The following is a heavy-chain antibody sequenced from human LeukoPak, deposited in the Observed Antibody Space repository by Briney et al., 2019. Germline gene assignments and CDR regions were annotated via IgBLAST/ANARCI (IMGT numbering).Heavy chain of an antibody. D-gene: IGHD4-23*01. CDR3: AREVRGNPTHFDY. J-gene: IGHJ4*02. CDR2: IYSSGST. V-gene: IGHV4-59*12. CDR1: GGSISDYY. Sequence: SETLSLTCSVSGGSISDYYWSWIRQPPGKGLEWIGHIYSSGSTNYNRSLKSRVTISLDTSRNQFSLKLSSVTAADTAVYYCAREVRGNPTHFDYWGQGTLVTVSS.